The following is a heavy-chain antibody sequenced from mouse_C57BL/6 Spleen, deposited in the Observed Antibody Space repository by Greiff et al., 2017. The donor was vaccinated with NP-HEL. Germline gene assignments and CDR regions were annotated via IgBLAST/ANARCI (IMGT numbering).Heavy chain of an antibody. CDR1: GYTFTDYE. V-gene: IGHV1-15*01. J-gene: IGHJ1*03. CDR3: TGGTYWYFDV. Sequence: VQLVESGAELVRPGASVTLSCKASGYTFTDYEMHWVKQTPVHGLEWIGAIDPETGGTAYNQKFKGKAILTADKSSSTAYMELRSLTSEDSAVYYCTGGTYWYFDVWGTGTTVTVSS. CDR2: IDPETGGT. D-gene: IGHD3-3*01.